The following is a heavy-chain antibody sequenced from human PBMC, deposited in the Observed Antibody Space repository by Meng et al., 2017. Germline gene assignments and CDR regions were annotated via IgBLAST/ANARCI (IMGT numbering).Heavy chain of an antibody. V-gene: IGHV4-31*03. CDR2: IYYSGST. CDR3: ARDGYSGYDFGGYFDY. D-gene: IGHD5-12*01. CDR1: GGSISSGGYY. J-gene: IGHJ4*02. Sequence: LRLSCTVSGGSISSGGYYWSWIRQHPGKGLEWIGYIYYSGSTYYNPSLKSRVTISVDTSKNQFSLKLSSVTAADTAVYYCARDGYSGYDFGGYFDYWGQGTLVTVSS.